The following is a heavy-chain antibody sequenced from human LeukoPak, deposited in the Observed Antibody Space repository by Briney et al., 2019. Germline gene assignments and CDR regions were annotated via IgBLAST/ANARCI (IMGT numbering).Heavy chain of an antibody. Sequence: GSLRLSCAVYGGSFSGYYWSWIRQPPGKGLEWIGEINHSGSTNYNPSLKSRVTISVDTSKNQFSLKLSSVTAADTAVYYCARFTIFGVVYAFDIWGQGTMVTVSS. CDR1: GGSFSGYY. CDR3: ARFTIFGVVYAFDI. V-gene: IGHV4-34*01. D-gene: IGHD3-3*01. J-gene: IGHJ3*02. CDR2: INHSGST.